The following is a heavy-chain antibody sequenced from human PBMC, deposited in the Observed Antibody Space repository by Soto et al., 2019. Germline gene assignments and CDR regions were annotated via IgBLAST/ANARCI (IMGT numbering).Heavy chain of an antibody. D-gene: IGHD3-22*01. Sequence: QVQLQESGPGLVKPSQTLSLTCTVSGGSISSGGYYWSWNRQHPGKGLEWIGYIYYSGSTYYNPSLKSGVTISGDTSKNQFSLKLSSVTAADTAGYYCARDRHSRDSSGFFYYWGQGTLVTVSS. CDR1: GGSISSGGYY. V-gene: IGHV4-31*03. CDR2: IYYSGST. J-gene: IGHJ4*02. CDR3: ARDRHSRDSSGFFYY.